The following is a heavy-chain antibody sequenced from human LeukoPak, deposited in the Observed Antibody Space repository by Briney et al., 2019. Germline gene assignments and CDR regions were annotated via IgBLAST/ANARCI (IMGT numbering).Heavy chain of an antibody. CDR2: IKQDGSEK. CDR3: ARELGQWLVPESYYYYGMDV. Sequence: GGSLRLSCAASGFTFSSYWMSWVRQAPGKGLEGVANIKQDGSEKYYVDSVKGRFTISRDNAKNSLYLQMNSLRAEDTAVYYCARELGQWLVPESYYYYGMDVWGQGTTVTVSS. CDR1: GFTFSSYW. D-gene: IGHD6-19*01. J-gene: IGHJ6*02. V-gene: IGHV3-7*01.